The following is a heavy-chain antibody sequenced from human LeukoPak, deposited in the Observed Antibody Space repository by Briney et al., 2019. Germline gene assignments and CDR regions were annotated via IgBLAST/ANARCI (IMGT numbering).Heavy chain of an antibody. J-gene: IGHJ3*02. D-gene: IGHD4-17*01. CDR3: ARDRGLRNALRDAFDI. CDR1: AFTLSDYY. V-gene: IGHV3-11*04. CDR2: IFPSGGEI. Sequence: GGSLRLSCAASAFTLSDYYMSWIRQAPGKGLEWVSSIFPSGGEIHYADSVKGRFTISRDNAKNSLYLQMNSLRAEDTAVYYCARDRGLRNALRDAFDIWGQGTMVTVSS.